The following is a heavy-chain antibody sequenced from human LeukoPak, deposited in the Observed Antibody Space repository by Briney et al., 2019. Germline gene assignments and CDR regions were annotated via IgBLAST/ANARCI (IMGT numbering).Heavy chain of an antibody. D-gene: IGHD6-13*01. CDR3: VRVEYSSSWLPFDY. V-gene: IGHV3-21*01. J-gene: IGHJ4*02. CDR2: IDSSSSYI. Sequence: GGSLRLSCAASGFTFSSCTMNWVRQAPGKGLERVSCIDSSSSYIYYADSVKGRFTVSRDNAKNSLYLQMNSLRAEDTAVYYCVRVEYSSSWLPFDYWGQGTLVTVSS. CDR1: GFTFSSCT.